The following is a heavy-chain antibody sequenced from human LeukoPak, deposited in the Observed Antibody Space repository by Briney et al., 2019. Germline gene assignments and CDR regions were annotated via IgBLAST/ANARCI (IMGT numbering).Heavy chain of an antibody. CDR3: ARESIAASWDWFDP. Sequence: ASVKVSCKASGYTFTGYYMHWVRQAPGQGPEWMGWINPNSGGTNYAQKFQGRVTMTRDTSISTAYMELSRLRSDDTAVYYCARESIAASWDWFDPWGQGTLVTVSS. D-gene: IGHD6-13*01. CDR2: INPNSGGT. CDR1: GYTFTGYY. J-gene: IGHJ5*02. V-gene: IGHV1-2*02.